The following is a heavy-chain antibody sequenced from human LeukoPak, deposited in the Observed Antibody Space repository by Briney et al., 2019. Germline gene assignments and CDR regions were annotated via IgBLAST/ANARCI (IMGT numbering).Heavy chain of an antibody. D-gene: IGHD3-3*01. Sequence: ASVKVSCKASGYTFTGYYMHWVRQAPGQGLEWMGWINPNSGGTNYAQKFQGRVTMTRDTSISTAYMELSRLRSDDTAVYYCARGGTGGLLRFLEWFRGPPDYWGQGTLVTVSS. CDR2: INPNSGGT. V-gene: IGHV1-2*02. J-gene: IGHJ4*02. CDR1: GYTFTGYY. CDR3: ARGGTGGLLRFLEWFRGPPDY.